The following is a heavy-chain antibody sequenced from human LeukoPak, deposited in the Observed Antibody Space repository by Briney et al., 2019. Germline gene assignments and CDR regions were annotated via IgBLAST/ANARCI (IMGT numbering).Heavy chain of an antibody. CDR2: IIPIFGTA. V-gene: IGHV1-69*13. CDR3: ASFPYYDSSGSDY. D-gene: IGHD3-22*01. Sequence: SVKVSCKASGGTFSSYAISWVRQAPGQGLEWMGGIIPIFGTANYAQKFQGRVMITADESTSTAYMELSSLRSEDAAVYYCASFPYYDSSGSDYWGQGTLVTVSS. CDR1: GGTFSSYA. J-gene: IGHJ4*02.